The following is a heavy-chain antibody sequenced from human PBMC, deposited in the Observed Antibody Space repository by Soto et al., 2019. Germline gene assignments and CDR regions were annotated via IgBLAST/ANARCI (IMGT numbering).Heavy chain of an antibody. V-gene: IGHV3-23*01. CDR3: ASLPPWAADYWGGRGY. CDR1: GFTFSSYA. Sequence: EVQLLESGGRLVQPGGSLRLSCAASGFTFSSYAMSWVRQAPGKGLEWVSAIGGSGESTYSADSVKGRFSISRDNSKTPLCSQMNSLRAEDTALYYCASLPPWAADYWGGRGYWGQGTLVTVSS. CDR2: IGGSGEST. J-gene: IGHJ4*02. D-gene: IGHD3-3*01.